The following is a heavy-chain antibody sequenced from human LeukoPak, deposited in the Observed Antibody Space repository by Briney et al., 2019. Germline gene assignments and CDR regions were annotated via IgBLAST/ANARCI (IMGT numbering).Heavy chain of an antibody. V-gene: IGHV3-23*01. J-gene: IGHJ4*02. CDR3: ARDPPAVAANTYG. CDR2: ISGSGGST. CDR1: GFTFSSYA. Sequence: GSLRLSCAASGFTFSSYAMSWVRQAPGKGLEWVSAISGSGGSTYYADSVKGRFTISRDNSKNTLYLQMNSLRVDDTAVYYCARDPPAVAANTYGWGQGTLVTVSS. D-gene: IGHD6-6*01.